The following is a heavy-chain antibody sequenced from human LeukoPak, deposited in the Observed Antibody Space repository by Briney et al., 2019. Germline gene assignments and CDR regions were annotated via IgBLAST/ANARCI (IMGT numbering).Heavy chain of an antibody. D-gene: IGHD3-10*01. CDR3: AAEGYGSGSYRGTVFDY. CDR1: GFTFSSYE. V-gene: IGHV3-23*01. J-gene: IGHJ4*02. CDR2: ISGSGGST. Sequence: GGSPRLSCAASGFTFSSYEMNWVRQAPGKGLEWVSAISGSGGSTYYADSVKGRFTISRDNSKNTLYLQMNSLRAEDTAVYYCAAEGYGSGSYRGTVFDYWGQGTLVTVSS.